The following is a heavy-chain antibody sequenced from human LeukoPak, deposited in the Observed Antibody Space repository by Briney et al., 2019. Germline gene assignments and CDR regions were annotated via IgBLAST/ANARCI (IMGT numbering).Heavy chain of an antibody. CDR2: IYSGGST. J-gene: IGHJ4*02. V-gene: IGHV3-53*01. D-gene: IGHD3-9*01. CDR1: GFTVSSNY. CDR3: ARVRYFDWLSRAFDY. Sequence: GGSLRLSCAASGFTVSSNYMSWVRQAPGKGLEWVSVIYSGGSTYYADSVKGRFTISRDNAENSLYLQMNSLRAEDTAVYYCARVRYFDWLSRAFDYWGQGTLVTVSS.